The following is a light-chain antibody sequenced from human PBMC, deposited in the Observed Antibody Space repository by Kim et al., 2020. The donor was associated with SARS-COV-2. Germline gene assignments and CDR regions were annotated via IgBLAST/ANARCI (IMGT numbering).Light chain of an antibody. J-gene: IGLJ3*02. CDR1: SSDVGGYNY. V-gene: IGLV2-8*01. CDR2: EVS. CDR3: SSYAVNNMWL. Sequence: QSALTQPPSASGSPGQSVTISCTGTSSDVGGYNYVSWYQHHPGKAPKLLIYEVSKRPSGVPDRFSGSKSGNTASLTVSGLQTEDEADYYCSSYAVNNMWLFGGGTQLTVL.